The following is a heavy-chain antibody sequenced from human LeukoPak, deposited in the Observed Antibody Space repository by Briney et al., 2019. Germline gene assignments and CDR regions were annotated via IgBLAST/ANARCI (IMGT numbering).Heavy chain of an antibody. D-gene: IGHD6-6*01. CDR2: ISDDAGST. Sequence: GGSLRLSCAASGFTFSGYAMSWVRQAPGKGLEWVSAISDDAGSTYHADSVKGRFTISRDNSKNALYLQMNSLRADDTAVYYCAKRIKYSSSSAYFDFGGQGALVTVSS. CDR1: GFTFSGYA. V-gene: IGHV3-23*01. CDR3: AKRIKYSSSSAYFDF. J-gene: IGHJ4*02.